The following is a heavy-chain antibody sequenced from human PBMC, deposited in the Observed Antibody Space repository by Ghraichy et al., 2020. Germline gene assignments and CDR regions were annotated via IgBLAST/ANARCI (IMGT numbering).Heavy chain of an antibody. Sequence: GESLNISCAASGFTFSSYSMNWVRQAPGKGLEWVSSISSSSSYIYYADSVKGRFTISRDNAKNSLYLQMNSLRAEDTAVYYCAGYCSSTSCLGSNAFDIWGQGTMVTVSS. V-gene: IGHV3-21*01. CDR1: GFTFSSYS. D-gene: IGHD2-2*01. J-gene: IGHJ3*02. CDR2: ISSSSSYI. CDR3: AGYCSSTSCLGSNAFDI.